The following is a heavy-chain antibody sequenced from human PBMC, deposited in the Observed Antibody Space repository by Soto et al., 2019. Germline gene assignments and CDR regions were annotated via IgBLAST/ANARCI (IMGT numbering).Heavy chain of an antibody. CDR3: ARGGDIVVVPAAFSYYYYGMDV. Sequence: PSETLSLTCTVSGGSISSYYWSWIRQPPGKGLEWNGYIYYSGSTNYTPSLKSRVTISVDTSKNQFSLKLSSVTAADTAVYYCARGGDIVVVPAAFSYYYYGMDVWGQGTTVTVSS. CDR1: GGSISSYY. CDR2: IYYSGST. D-gene: IGHD2-2*01. V-gene: IGHV4-59*01. J-gene: IGHJ6*02.